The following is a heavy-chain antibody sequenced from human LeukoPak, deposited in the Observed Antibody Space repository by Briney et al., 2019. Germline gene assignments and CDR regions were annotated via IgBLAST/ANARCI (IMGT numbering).Heavy chain of an antibody. J-gene: IGHJ6*02. Sequence: ASVKVSCKASGYTFTSYGISWVRQAPGQGLEWMGWISAYNGNTNYAQKLQGRVTMTTDTSTSTAYMELRSLRSEDTAVYYCAREEVKQLVLDYYYYGMDVWGQGTTVTVSS. D-gene: IGHD6-6*01. V-gene: IGHV1-18*01. CDR3: AREEVKQLVLDYYYYGMDV. CDR1: GYTFTSYG. CDR2: ISAYNGNT.